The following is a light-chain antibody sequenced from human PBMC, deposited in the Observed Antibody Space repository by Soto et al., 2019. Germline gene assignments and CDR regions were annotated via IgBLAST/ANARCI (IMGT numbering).Light chain of an antibody. CDR3: GSYAGSNNML. Sequence: QSALTQPPSASGSPGQSVTISCTGTSNDIGGSNFVSWYQQHPDKAPKLIIYEVTKRPSGVPDRFSAFKSGNTASLPVSGLQPEDEADYYCGSYAGSNNMLFGVGTQLTVL. CDR2: EVT. CDR1: SNDIGGSNF. J-gene: IGLJ2*01. V-gene: IGLV2-8*01.